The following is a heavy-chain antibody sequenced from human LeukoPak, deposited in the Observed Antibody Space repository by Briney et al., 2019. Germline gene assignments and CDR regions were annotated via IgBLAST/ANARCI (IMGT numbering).Heavy chain of an antibody. Sequence: PSETLSLTCTVSGGSISSRPYYWGWVRQPPGKGLEWIGTISYSGTTYYSPSLKSRVTISLDTSKNQFSLKLSSVTAADTAIYYCARDFSSSSTVYYYYYMDVWGKGTTVAVSS. CDR2: ISYSGTT. D-gene: IGHD6-6*01. J-gene: IGHJ6*03. V-gene: IGHV4-39*07. CDR1: GGSISSRPYY. CDR3: ARDFSSSSTVYYYYYMDV.